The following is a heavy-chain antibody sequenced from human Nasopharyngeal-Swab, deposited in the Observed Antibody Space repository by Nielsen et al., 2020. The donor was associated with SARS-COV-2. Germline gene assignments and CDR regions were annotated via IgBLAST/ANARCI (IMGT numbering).Heavy chain of an antibody. Sequence: GESLKISCAASGFTFSDYYISWIRQAPGKGLEWVSYISSSSSYTNYADSVKGRFTISRDNAKNSLYLQMNSLRAEDTAVYYCARGPIRLYSSGWYEGGWFDPWGQGTLVTVSS. D-gene: IGHD6-19*01. CDR3: ARGPIRLYSSGWYEGGWFDP. V-gene: IGHV3-11*06. CDR1: GFTFSDYY. J-gene: IGHJ5*02. CDR2: ISSSSSYT.